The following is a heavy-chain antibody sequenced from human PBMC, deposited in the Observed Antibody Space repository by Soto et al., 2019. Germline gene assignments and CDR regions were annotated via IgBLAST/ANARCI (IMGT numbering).Heavy chain of an antibody. D-gene: IGHD3-3*01. V-gene: IGHV1-69*05. CDR1: GGTFSSYA. CDR2: IIPIFGTA. J-gene: IGHJ6*02. CDR3: ARGSPASGITIFGVVPMNYGMDV. Sequence: SVKVSCKASGGTFSSYAISWVRQAPGQGLEWMGGIIPIFGTANYAQKLQGRVTMTTDTSTSTAYMELRSLRSDDTAVYYCARGSPASGITIFGVVPMNYGMDVWGQGTTVTVSS.